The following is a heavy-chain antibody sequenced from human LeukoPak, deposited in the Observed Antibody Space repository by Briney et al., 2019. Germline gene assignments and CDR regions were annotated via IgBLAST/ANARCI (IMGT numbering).Heavy chain of an antibody. Sequence: SETLSLTCTVSGGSISSYYWSWIRQPPGKGLEWIGYIYYSGSTYYNPSLKSRVTISVDTSKNQFSLKLSSVTAADTAVYYCARGGEGPYYYDSSGRPHYFDYWGQGTLVTVSS. CDR3: ARGGEGPYYYDSSGRPHYFDY. V-gene: IGHV4-59*12. D-gene: IGHD3-22*01. CDR1: GGSISSYY. CDR2: IYYSGST. J-gene: IGHJ4*02.